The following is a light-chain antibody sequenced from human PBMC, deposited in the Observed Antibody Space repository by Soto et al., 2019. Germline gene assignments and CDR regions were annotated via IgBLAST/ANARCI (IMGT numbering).Light chain of an antibody. CDR3: MQSTQLPPT. CDR2: EVS. V-gene: IGKV2D-29*02. CDR1: QSLLHITGETF. J-gene: IGKJ5*01. Sequence: VMNQTPLSLSVAPGQPASISCKSSQSLLHITGETFLFWYLQKPGQSPQLLIYEVSTRVSGVPDRFSGSGSGTDFPLEISRVETDDVGIYYCMQSTQLPPTFGQGTRLEIK.